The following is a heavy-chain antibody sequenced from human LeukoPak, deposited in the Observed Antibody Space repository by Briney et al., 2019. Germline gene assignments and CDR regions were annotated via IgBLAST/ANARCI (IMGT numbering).Heavy chain of an antibody. J-gene: IGHJ6*04. Sequence: GGSLRLSCAASGFTFSSYAMSWVRQAPGKGLEWVSAISGSGGSTYYADSVKGRFTISRDNSKNTLYLQVNSLRAEDTAVYYCAKGVCSSTSCFYYYYYGMDVWGKGTTVTVSS. CDR3: AKGVCSSTSCFYYYYYGMDV. CDR1: GFTFSSYA. CDR2: ISGSGGST. V-gene: IGHV3-23*01. D-gene: IGHD2-2*01.